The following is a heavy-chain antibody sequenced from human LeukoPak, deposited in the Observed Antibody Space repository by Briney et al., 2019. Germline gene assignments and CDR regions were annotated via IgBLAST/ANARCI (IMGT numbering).Heavy chain of an antibody. CDR2: IIPIFGTA. D-gene: IGHD5-24*01. CDR3: ARDRRWRPRESPFFDS. Sequence: ASVKVSCKASGGTFSSYAISWVRQAPGQGLEWMGGIIPIFGTANYAQKFQGRVTITADESTSTAYMELNSLRSKDTAVYYCARDRRWRPRESPFFDSWGQGTLVTVSS. J-gene: IGHJ4*02. CDR1: GGTFSSYA. V-gene: IGHV1-69*13.